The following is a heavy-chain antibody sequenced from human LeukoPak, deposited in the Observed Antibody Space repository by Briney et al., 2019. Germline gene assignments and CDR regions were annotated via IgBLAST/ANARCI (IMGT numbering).Heavy chain of an antibody. CDR1: GFTFSNYA. V-gene: IGHV3-23*01. J-gene: IGHJ4*02. D-gene: IGHD6-19*01. CDR2: LSGGSSVT. CDR3: ARGWQRPIQSSGWDHTFDS. Sequence: GGSLRLSCVASGFTFSNYAMSWVRQTPGKGLEWVSTLSGGSSVTNYADSVKGRFTISRDNSKNTLYLQMSSLRAEDTAMYYCARGWQRPIQSSGWDHTFDSWGQGTLVTVSS.